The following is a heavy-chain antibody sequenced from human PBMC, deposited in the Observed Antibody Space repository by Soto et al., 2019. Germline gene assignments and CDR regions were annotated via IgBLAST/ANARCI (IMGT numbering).Heavy chain of an antibody. V-gene: IGHV4-59*01. CDR3: AGTYYDLWSGYSFDY. CDR2: IYYSGNT. Sequence: PSETLSLTCTVSGDSISSYYWSWIRQPPGKGLEWIGYIYYSGNTSYNPSLKSRVTISIGTSKNQFSLKLSSVTAADTAVYYCAGTYYDLWSGYSFDYWGQGTLVTVSS. D-gene: IGHD3-3*01. J-gene: IGHJ4*02. CDR1: GDSISSYY.